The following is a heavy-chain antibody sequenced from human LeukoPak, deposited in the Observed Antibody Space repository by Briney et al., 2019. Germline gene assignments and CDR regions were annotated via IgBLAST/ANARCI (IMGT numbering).Heavy chain of an antibody. D-gene: IGHD3-16*01. Sequence: PGGSLRLSCAASGFTFSSYSMNWVRQAPGKGLEWVSYISSSSSTIYYADSVKGRFTISRDNAKNSLYLQMNSLRAEDTAVYYCASAPSPATAALWGGNAFDIWGQGTMVTVSS. CDR2: ISSSSSTI. CDR3: ASAPSPATAALWGGNAFDI. V-gene: IGHV3-48*04. J-gene: IGHJ3*02. CDR1: GFTFSSYS.